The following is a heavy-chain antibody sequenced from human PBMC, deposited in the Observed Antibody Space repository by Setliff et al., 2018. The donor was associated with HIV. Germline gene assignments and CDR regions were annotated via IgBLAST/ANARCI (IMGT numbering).Heavy chain of an antibody. CDR2: IIPILGVA. Sequence: SVKVSCKASRSTFNSHTINWVRQAPGQGLDWMGRIIPILGVANYAQRLQGKVTITADKSTGTAYMELTSLRFDDTAMYYCVRGVQSPPHYSYYYMDVWGEGTMVTVSS. V-gene: IGHV1-69*02. D-gene: IGHD3-3*01. CDR3: VRGVQSPPHYSYYYMDV. J-gene: IGHJ6*03. CDR1: RSTFNSHT.